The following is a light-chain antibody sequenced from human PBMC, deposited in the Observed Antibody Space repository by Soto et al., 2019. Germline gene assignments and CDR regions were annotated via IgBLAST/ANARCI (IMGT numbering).Light chain of an antibody. J-gene: IGLJ1*01. CDR2: GNN. CDR1: SSNIGAGYD. CDR3: QSHDTSLSGSRV. V-gene: IGLV1-40*01. Sequence: QAVVTQPPSVSGAPGQRVTISCTGSSSNIGAGYDVHWYQQLPGTAPKLLIYGNNNRPSGVPDRFSGSKSGTSASLAITGLLPEDEADYYCQSHDTSLSGSRVFGTGTKVTVL.